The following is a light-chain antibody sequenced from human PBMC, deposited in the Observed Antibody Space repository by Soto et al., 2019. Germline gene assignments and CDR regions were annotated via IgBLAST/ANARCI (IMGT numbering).Light chain of an antibody. CDR3: YSYAGSYIYYV. Sequence: QSALTQPASVSGSPGQSIAISCTGTSSDVGNYNLVSWYQQHPGKAPRLMIFEVNKRPSGVSDRFSGSKSGNTASLTISGLQADDEADYYCYSYAGSYIYYVFGAGTKVIVL. CDR1: SSDVGNYNL. J-gene: IGLJ1*01. CDR2: EVN. V-gene: IGLV2-23*02.